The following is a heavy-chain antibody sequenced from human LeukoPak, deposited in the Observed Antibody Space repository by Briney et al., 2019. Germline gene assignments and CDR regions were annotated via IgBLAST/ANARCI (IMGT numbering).Heavy chain of an antibody. D-gene: IGHD4-23*01. CDR1: GFTFSSYS. CDR2: ISSSSSYI. J-gene: IGHJ4*02. Sequence: GGSLRLSCAASGFTFSSYSMNWVRQAPGKGLEWVSSISSSSSYIYYADSVKGRFTISRDNAKNSLYLQMNRLRAEDTAVYYCAGGGGNQIDYWGQGPLDPV. V-gene: IGHV3-21*01. CDR3: AGGGGNQIDY.